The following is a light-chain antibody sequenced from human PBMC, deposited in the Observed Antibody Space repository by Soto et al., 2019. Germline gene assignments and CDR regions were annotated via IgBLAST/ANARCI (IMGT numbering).Light chain of an antibody. Sequence: EIVLTQSPATLSLSPGEGATLSCRASQSVSSYLAWYQQKPGQAPRLLIYDASNRATGIPARFSGSGSGTDFTLIISSLEHEDFAVYYCQQRSNWPVTFGLGNKVDIK. J-gene: IGKJ1*01. CDR2: DAS. V-gene: IGKV3-11*01. CDR3: QQRSNWPVT. CDR1: QSVSSY.